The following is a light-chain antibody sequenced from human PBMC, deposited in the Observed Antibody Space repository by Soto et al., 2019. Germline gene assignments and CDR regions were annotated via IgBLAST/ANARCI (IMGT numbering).Light chain of an antibody. CDR1: QSVSNNY. Sequence: EIVWTHSPGTLSLSPGERATLSCRASQSVSNNYLAWYQQKPGPAPRLLISGASNRATGIPDRFSGSGSGTDFTLTISRLEPEDFAVYYCRQYGSSGTFGQGTKVDIK. CDR2: GAS. V-gene: IGKV3-20*01. CDR3: RQYGSSGT. J-gene: IGKJ1*01.